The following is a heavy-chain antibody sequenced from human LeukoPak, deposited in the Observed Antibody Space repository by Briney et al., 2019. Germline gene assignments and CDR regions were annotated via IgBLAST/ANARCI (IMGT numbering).Heavy chain of an antibody. CDR2: ISSSGATI. J-gene: IGHJ4*02. CDR1: GFSFSVYE. CDR3: ATLTVATSFDY. D-gene: IGHD5-12*01. Sequence: GGSLRLSCAASGFSFSVYEMHWARHAPGKGLEWISDISSSGATIYYADSVKGRFTISRDNAKNSLYLQMNSLRAEDTAVYYCATLTVATSFDYWGQGTLVTVSS. V-gene: IGHV3-48*03.